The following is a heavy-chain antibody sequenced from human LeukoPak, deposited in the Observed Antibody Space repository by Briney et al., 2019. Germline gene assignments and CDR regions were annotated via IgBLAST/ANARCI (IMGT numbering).Heavy chain of an antibody. J-gene: IGHJ4*02. CDR2: INPNGGGT. CDR3: ARDSNRNYYDSSGYHPGY. CDR1: GYTFTGYY. Sequence: ASVKVSCKASGYTFTGYYMHWVRQAPGQGLEWMGRINPNGGGTNYAQKFQGRVTMTRDTSISTAYMELSRLRSDDTAVYYCARDSNRNYYDSSGYHPGYWGQGTLVTVSS. V-gene: IGHV1-2*06. D-gene: IGHD3-22*01.